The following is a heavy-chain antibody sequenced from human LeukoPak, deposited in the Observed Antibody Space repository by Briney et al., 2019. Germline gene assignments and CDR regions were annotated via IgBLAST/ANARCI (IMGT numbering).Heavy chain of an antibody. Sequence: LGGSLRLSCAASGFTFTDYAMSWVRQAPEKGLEWISTISDNGGETYYADSVKGRFAISRDNSKNTLFLQMNSLRAEDSAVYYCATDRERDPSVYYLVGGQGTLITVSS. J-gene: IGHJ4*02. CDR3: ATDRERDPSVYYLV. D-gene: IGHD3-22*01. CDR1: GFTFTDYA. V-gene: IGHV3-23*01. CDR2: ISDNGGET.